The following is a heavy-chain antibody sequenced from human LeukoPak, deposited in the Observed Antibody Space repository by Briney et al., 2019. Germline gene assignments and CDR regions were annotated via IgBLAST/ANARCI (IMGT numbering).Heavy chain of an antibody. CDR1: GFTFSSYA. J-gene: IGHJ4*02. V-gene: IGHV3-23*01. CDR3: AKEVAAAGTIDY. Sequence: PGGSLRLSCAASGFTFSSYAMSWVRQAPGKGLEWVSAISGSGGSTYYADSVKGRFTISRDNSKNTLYLQMNSLTAEDKAVYYCAKEVAAAGTIDYWGQGTLVTVSS. D-gene: IGHD6-13*01. CDR2: ISGSGGST.